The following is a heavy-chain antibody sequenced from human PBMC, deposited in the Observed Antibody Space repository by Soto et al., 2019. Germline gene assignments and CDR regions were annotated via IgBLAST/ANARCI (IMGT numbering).Heavy chain of an antibody. CDR1: GGSFSGYY. CDR3: AASDYSYTLNWFDP. D-gene: IGHD4-4*01. V-gene: IGHV4-34*01. Sequence: PSETLSLTCAVYGGSFSGYYWSWIRQPPGKGLEWIGEINHSGSTNYNPSLKSRVTISVDTSKNQFSLKLSSVTAADTAVYYCAASDYSYTLNWFDPWGQGTLVTVSS. CDR2: INHSGST. J-gene: IGHJ5*02.